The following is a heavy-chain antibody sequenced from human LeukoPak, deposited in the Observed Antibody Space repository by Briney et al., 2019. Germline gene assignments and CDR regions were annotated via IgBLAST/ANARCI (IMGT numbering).Heavy chain of an antibody. CDR2: INPDSGGT. V-gene: IGHV1-2*02. J-gene: IGHJ4*02. D-gene: IGHD6-13*01. Sequence: ASVKASCKASGYTLTGYYMHWVRQAPGQGLEWMGWINPDSGGTKYAQKFQGRVTMTRDTSISTAYMELSRLRSDDTAVYCCARGSSSSWYKYFFDYWGQGTPVTVSS. CDR3: ARGSSSSWYKYFFDY. CDR1: GYTLTGYY.